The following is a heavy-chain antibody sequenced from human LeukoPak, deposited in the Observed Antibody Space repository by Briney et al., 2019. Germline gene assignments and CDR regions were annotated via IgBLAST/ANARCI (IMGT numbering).Heavy chain of an antibody. D-gene: IGHD2-15*01. CDR3: AISPVVAAAYYFDY. CDR2: ISGSGGST. CDR1: GFTFSSYA. J-gene: IGHJ4*02. V-gene: IGHV3-23*01. Sequence: GGSLRLSCAASGFTFSSYAMSWVRQAPGKGLEWVSAISGSGGSTYYADSVKGRFTISRDNSKNTLYLQVNSLRAEDTAVYYCAISPVVAAAYYFDYWGQGTLVTVSS.